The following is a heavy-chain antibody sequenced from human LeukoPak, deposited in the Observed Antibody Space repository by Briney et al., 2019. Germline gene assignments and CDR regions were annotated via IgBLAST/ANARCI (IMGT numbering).Heavy chain of an antibody. D-gene: IGHD6-13*01. V-gene: IGHV4-59*01. CDR1: GGSISSYY. CDR2: IYYSGST. CDR3: ARERYSSSWYGAFDI. J-gene: IGHJ3*02. Sequence: PSETLSLTCTVSGGSISSYYWSWIRQPPGKGLGWIGYIYYSGSTNYNPSLKSRVTISVDTSKNQFSMKLSSVTAADTAVYYCARERYSSSWYGAFDIWGQGTMVTVSS.